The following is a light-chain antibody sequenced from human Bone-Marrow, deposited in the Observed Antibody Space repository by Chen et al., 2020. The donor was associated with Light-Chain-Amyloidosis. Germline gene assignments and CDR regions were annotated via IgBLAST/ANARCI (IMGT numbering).Light chain of an antibody. CDR1: QDISNY. V-gene: IGKV1-27*01. J-gene: IGKJ1*01. CDR3: QKYNSAPRT. CDR2: AAS. Sequence: DIQMTQSPSSLSASVVDRVTITCRASQDISNYLAWYQQKPGKAPKLLIYAASALQSGVPSRFRGSGSGSGTDFTLTINSLQPEDVATYYCQKYNSAPRTFGQGTKVEIK.